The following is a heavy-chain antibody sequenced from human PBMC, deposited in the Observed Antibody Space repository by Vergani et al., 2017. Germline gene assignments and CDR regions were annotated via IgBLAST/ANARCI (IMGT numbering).Heavy chain of an antibody. V-gene: IGHV3-15*01. D-gene: IGHD2-8*01. Sequence: EVQLVESGGGLVKPGGSLRLSCAASGFTFSNAWMSWVRQAPGKGLEWVGRIKSKTDGGTTDYAAPVKGRFTISRDDSKNTLYLQMNSRKTEDTAVYYCTTRGGDIVLMVYAEYFDYWGQGTLVTVSS. J-gene: IGHJ4*02. CDR2: IKSKTDGGTT. CDR1: GFTFSNAW. CDR3: TTRGGDIVLMVYAEYFDY.